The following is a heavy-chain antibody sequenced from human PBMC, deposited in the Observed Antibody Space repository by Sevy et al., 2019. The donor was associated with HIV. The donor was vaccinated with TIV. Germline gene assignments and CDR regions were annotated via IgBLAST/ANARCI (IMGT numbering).Heavy chain of an antibody. J-gene: IGHJ6*02. CDR2: TSFDGSNK. D-gene: IGHD3-10*01. CDR1: GFTFRTYG. CDR3: AKGRGPYYYHGVDV. V-gene: IGHV3-30*18. Sequence: GGSLRLSCAASGFTFRTYGMHWVRQAPGKGLEWVAVTSFDGSNKYYADSVKGRFTISRDNSKNTLYLQMNNLRAEDSAVYYCAKGRGPYYYHGVDVWGQGTTVTVSS.